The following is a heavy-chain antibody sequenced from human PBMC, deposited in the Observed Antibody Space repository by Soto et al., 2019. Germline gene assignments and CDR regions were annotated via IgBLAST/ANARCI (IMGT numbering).Heavy chain of an antibody. Sequence: QVQLLQSGSEEKKPGASVKVSCKTSGYTFTDSTLHWVRQAPGQSLEWMGWINAGNGNTRYSEKFRGRVTITRDTSASTVYMELRRLRSEDTAFYYCARGSNYYDSGGSDPWGQGTLVTVSS. CDR3: ARGSNYYDSGGSDP. CDR2: INAGNGNT. D-gene: IGHD3-22*01. CDR1: GYTFTDST. V-gene: IGHV1-3*05. J-gene: IGHJ5*02.